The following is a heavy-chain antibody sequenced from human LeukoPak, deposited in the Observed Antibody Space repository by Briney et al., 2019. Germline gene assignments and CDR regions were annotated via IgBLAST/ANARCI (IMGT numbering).Heavy chain of an antibody. CDR3: ALTEGYDSSGYLDY. CDR2: ISAYNGNT. Sequence: ASVKVSCKASGGTFSSYAISWVRQAPGQGLEWMGWISAYNGNTNYAQKLQGRVTMTTDTSTSTAYMELRSLRSDDTAVYYCALTEGYDSSGYLDYWGQGTLVTVSS. J-gene: IGHJ4*02. V-gene: IGHV1-18*01. D-gene: IGHD3-22*01. CDR1: GGTFSSYA.